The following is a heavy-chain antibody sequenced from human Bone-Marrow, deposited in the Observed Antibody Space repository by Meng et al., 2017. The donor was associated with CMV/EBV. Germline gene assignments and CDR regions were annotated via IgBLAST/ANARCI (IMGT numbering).Heavy chain of an antibody. D-gene: IGHD3-16*01. CDR1: GFTFSSYS. CDR3: AKDSPSYGGHEFDY. J-gene: IGHJ4*02. V-gene: IGHV3-23*01. Sequence: GGSLRLSCAASGFTFSSYSMNWVRQAPGKGLEWVSAISGSGGNTYYADSVKGRFTISRDNTKNTLYLQMNSLRAEDTAVYYCAKDSPSYGGHEFDYWGQGTLVTVSS. CDR2: ISGSGGNT.